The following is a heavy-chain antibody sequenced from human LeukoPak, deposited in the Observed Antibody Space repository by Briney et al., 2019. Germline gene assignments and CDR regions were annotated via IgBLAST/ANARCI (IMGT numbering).Heavy chain of an antibody. V-gene: IGHV4-4*02. Sequence: SETLSLTCAVSGGSISSSNWWSWVRQPPGKGLEWIGEIFHSGSTNYNPSLKSRVTISVDKSKNQFSLNLTSVTAADTAVYYCARDQCSGGSCYSFDPWGQGTLVTVSS. CDR1: GGSISSSNW. CDR3: ARDQCSGGSCYSFDP. CDR2: IFHSGST. D-gene: IGHD2-15*01. J-gene: IGHJ5*02.